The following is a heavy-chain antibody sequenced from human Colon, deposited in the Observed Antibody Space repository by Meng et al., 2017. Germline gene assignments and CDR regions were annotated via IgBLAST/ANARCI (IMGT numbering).Heavy chain of an antibody. CDR1: GFTFSSYA. D-gene: IGHD2-2*01. V-gene: IGHV3-23*01. CDR3: VKDYVVVPTTLYH. J-gene: IGHJ5*02. Sequence: GGSLTPSCEASGFTFSSYAMNWVRQAPGKGLEWVSRITGGGDSASYAESVKGRFTISRDNSKNTVYLQMNSLRAEDTALYYCVKDYVVVPTTLYHWGQGTLVTVSS. CDR2: ITGGGDSA.